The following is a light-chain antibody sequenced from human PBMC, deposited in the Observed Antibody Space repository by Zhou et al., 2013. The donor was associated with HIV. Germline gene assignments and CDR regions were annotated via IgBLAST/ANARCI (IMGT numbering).Light chain of an antibody. V-gene: IGKV3-20*01. J-gene: IGKJ2*01. Sequence: EIVLTQSPGTLSLSPGERATLSCRASQSVSSNYLAWYQQKPGQAPRLLIYGASSRAADIPDRFSGSGSGTDFTLTISRLEPEDFAVYYCQQYGDSPRFTFGQGTRLEIK. CDR3: QQYGDSPRFT. CDR1: QSVSSNY. CDR2: GAS.